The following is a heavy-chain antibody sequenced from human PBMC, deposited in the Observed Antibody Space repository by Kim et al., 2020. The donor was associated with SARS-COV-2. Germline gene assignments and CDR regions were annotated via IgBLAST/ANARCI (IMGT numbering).Heavy chain of an antibody. Sequence: GGSLRLSCTTSGFTFGDYAMSWVRQAPGKGLEWVGFIRTRTYGGTTEYAASVKGRFTISRDDSKSIAYLQMNSLKTEDTAVYYCTRGLGLRYFDYWGQGT. CDR1: GFTFGDYA. D-gene: IGHD3-9*01. CDR3: TRGLGLRYFDY. J-gene: IGHJ4*02. V-gene: IGHV3-49*04. CDR2: IRTRTYGGTT.